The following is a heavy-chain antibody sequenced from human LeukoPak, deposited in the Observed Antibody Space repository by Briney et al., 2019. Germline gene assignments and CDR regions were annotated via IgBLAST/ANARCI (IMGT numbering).Heavy chain of an antibody. CDR1: GYTFTGYY. V-gene: IGHV1-2*02. Sequence: ASVTVSCKASGYTFTGYYMHWVRQAPGQGLEWMGWINPNSGGTNYAQKFQGRVTITRDTSISTAYMELSRLRSDDTAVYYCARVNGRDRLYYYDSSGYYYTFDYWGQGTLVTVSS. D-gene: IGHD3-22*01. CDR2: INPNSGGT. CDR3: ARVNGRDRLYYYDSSGYYYTFDY. J-gene: IGHJ4*02.